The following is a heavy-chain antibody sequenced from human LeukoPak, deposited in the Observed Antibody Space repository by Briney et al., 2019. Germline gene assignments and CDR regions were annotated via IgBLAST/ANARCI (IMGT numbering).Heavy chain of an antibody. CDR1: GFTFSSYG. CDR3: AKSDYYYGSGGYYFDY. CDR2: ISYDGSNK. Sequence: GGSLRPSCAASGFTFSSYGMHWVRQAPGKGLEWVAVISYDGSNKYYADSVKGRFTISRDNSKNTLYLQMNSLRAEDTAVYYCAKSDYYYGSGGYYFDYWGKGTTVTVSS. J-gene: IGHJ4*03. D-gene: IGHD3-10*01. V-gene: IGHV3-30*18.